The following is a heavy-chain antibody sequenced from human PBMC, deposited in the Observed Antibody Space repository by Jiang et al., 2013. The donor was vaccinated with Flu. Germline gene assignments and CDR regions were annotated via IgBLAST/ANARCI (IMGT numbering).Heavy chain of an antibody. CDR3: ARSGKIAAQQEHYYYYYGMDV. V-gene: IGHV7-4-1*02. CDR1: GYTFTSYA. CDR2: INTNTGNP. D-gene: IGHD6-6*01. J-gene: IGHJ6*02. Sequence: QSGSELKKPGASVKVSCKASGYTFTSYAMNWVRQAPGQGLEWMGWINTNTGNPTYAQGFTGRFVFSLDTSVSTAYLQISSLKAEDTAVYYCARSGKIAAQQEHYYYYYGMDVWGQRGPRSPSP.